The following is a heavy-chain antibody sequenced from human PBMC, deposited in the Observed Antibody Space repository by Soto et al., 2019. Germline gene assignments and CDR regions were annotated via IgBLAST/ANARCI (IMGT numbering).Heavy chain of an antibody. CDR1: GGSFISYA. CDR2: IIPIFGTA. J-gene: IGHJ6*02. V-gene: IGHV1-69*13. Sequence: SVKVSCTASGGSFISYAISWVRQAPGQGLEWMGGIIPIFGTANYAQKFQGRVTITADESTSTAYMELSSLRSEDTAVYYCAREYNGSGRYLYGMDVWGQGTTVTVPS. CDR3: AREYNGSGRYLYGMDV. D-gene: IGHD3-10*01.